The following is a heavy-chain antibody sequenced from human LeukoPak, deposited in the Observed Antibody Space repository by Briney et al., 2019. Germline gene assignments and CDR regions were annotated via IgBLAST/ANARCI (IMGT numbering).Heavy chain of an antibody. CDR1: GFTFNSYA. CDR2: ISDSGGNT. Sequence: HAGGSLRLSCAASGFTFNSYAMSWVRQAPWERLQWVSGISDSGGNTYYADSVRGRLTISRDNSKNTLYLQMNSLRAEDTAVYYCARHRSSWLIDYWGQGTLVTVSS. V-gene: IGHV3-23*01. CDR3: ARHRSSWLIDY. J-gene: IGHJ4*02. D-gene: IGHD6-6*01.